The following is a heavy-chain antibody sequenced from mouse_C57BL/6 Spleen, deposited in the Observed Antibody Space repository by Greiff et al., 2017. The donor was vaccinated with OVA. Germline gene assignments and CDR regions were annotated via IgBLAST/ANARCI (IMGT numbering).Heavy chain of an antibody. CDR3: ARDYYGNYYAMDY. Sequence: DVKLVESGGGLVKPGGSLKLSCAASGFTFRSYAMSWVRQTPEKRLEWVATISDGGSYTYYPDNVKGRFTISRDNAKNNLYQQMSHLKSEDTAMYYCARDYYGNYYAMDYWGQGTSVTVSS. V-gene: IGHV5-4*01. CDR1: GFTFRSYA. J-gene: IGHJ4*01. CDR2: ISDGGSYT. D-gene: IGHD2-1*01.